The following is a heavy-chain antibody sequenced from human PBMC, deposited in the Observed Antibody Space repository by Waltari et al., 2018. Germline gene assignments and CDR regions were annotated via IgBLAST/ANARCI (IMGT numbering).Heavy chain of an antibody. CDR2: IYHSGST. CDR1: GYSISSGYY. CDR3: ARLYHIAAAGTIDY. V-gene: IGHV4-38-2*01. J-gene: IGHJ4*02. Sequence: QVQLQESGPGLVKPSETLSLTCAVSGYSISSGYYWGWIRQPPGKGLEWIGSIYHSGSTYYNPSLKSRVTISVDTSKNQFSLKLSSVTAADTAVYYCARLYHIAAAGTIDYWGQGTLVTVSS. D-gene: IGHD6-13*01.